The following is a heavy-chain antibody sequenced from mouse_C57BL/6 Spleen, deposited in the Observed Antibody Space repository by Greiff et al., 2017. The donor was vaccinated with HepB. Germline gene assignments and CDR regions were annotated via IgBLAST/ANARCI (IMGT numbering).Heavy chain of an antibody. Sequence: VQLQQPGAELVRPGSSVKLSCKASGYTFTSYWMHWVKQRPIQGLEWIGNIDPSDSETHYNQKFKDKATLTVDKSSSTAYMQLSSLTSEDSAVYYCARSIPWSWFAYWGQGTLVTVSA. D-gene: IGHD1-1*02. V-gene: IGHV1-52*01. CDR2: IDPSDSET. CDR1: GYTFTSYW. CDR3: ARSIPWSWFAY. J-gene: IGHJ3*01.